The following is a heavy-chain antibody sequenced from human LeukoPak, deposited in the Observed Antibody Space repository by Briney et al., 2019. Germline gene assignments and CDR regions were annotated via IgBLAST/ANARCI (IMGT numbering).Heavy chain of an antibody. D-gene: IGHD1-26*01. CDR3: ARDGWELRWGAFDI. CDR2: IYYSGST. V-gene: IGHV4-59*01. J-gene: IGHJ3*02. CDR1: GGSISSYY. Sequence: SETLSLTCTVSGGSISSYYWSWIRQPPGKGLEWIGYIYYSGSTNYNPSLKSRVTISVDTSKNQFSLKLSSVTAADTAVYYCARDGWELRWGAFDIWGQGTMVTVSS.